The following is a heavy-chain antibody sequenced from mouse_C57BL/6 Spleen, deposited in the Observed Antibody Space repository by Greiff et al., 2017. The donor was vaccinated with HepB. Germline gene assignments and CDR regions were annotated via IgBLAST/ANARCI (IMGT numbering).Heavy chain of an antibody. D-gene: IGHD4-1*01. J-gene: IGHJ4*01. Sequence: EVKLVESGGGLVQPKGSLKLSCAASGFSFNTYAMNWVRQAPGKGLEWVARIRSKSNNYATYYADSVKDRFTISRDDSESMLYLQMNNLKTEDTAMYYCVRGPGTWAMDYWGQGTSVTVSS. CDR2: IRSKSNNYAT. V-gene: IGHV10-1*01. CDR1: GFSFNTYA. CDR3: VRGPGTWAMDY.